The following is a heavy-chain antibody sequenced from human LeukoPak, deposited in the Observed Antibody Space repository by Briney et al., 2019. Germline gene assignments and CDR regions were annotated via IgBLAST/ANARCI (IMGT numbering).Heavy chain of an antibody. CDR2: INTDGTTT. J-gene: IGHJ4*02. V-gene: IGHV3-74*01. CDR3: AVGTECGGDCSAY. Sequence: GGSLRLSCAASGITFNSYWMHWVRQAPGEGPVWVSRINTDGTTTNYADSVKGRFTISRDNGKNTLYLQMNSLTAEDTAVYYCAVGTECGGDCSAYWGQGTLVTVSS. D-gene: IGHD2-21*01. CDR1: GITFNSYW.